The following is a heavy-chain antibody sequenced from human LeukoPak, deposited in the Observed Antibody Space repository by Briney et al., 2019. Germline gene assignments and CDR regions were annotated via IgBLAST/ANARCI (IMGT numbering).Heavy chain of an antibody. V-gene: IGHV1-2*02. CDR2: INSNTGGT. J-gene: IGHJ4*02. CDR3: ARADPVAY. Sequence: GASVKVSCKASGDIFTGSFIHWVRQAPGQGLEWMGWINSNTGGTKFAQKFQGRVTMTRDTSINTAYMELNSLRSDDTAVYYCARADPVAYWGQGTQATVSS. CDR1: GDIFTGSF.